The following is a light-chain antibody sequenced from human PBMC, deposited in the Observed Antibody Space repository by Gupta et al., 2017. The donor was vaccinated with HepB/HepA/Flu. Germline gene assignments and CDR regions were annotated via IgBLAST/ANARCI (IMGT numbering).Light chain of an antibody. V-gene: IGKV1-12*01. CDR1: QTVSQ. CDR3: QKANSFPLT. CDR2: ASS. J-gene: IGKJ3*01. Sequence: IQMTQSPSSVSASVGDRVTITCRASQTVSQLAWYQQKPGKAPKLLIYASSSLQSGVPLRFSGSGSGTDFTLTISRLQPEDFATYSCQKANSFPLTFGHGTTVDIK.